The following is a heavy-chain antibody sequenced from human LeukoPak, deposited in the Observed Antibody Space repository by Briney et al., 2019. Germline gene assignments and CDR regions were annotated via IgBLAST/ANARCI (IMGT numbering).Heavy chain of an antibody. V-gene: IGHV4-39*01. J-gene: IGHJ4*02. CDR2: IYYSGST. Sequence: PSETLSLTCTVSGGSISSSSYYWGWIRHPPGKGLEWIGSIYYSGSTYYNPSLKSRVTISVDTSKNQFSLKLTSVTAADTAVYYCARHAGGGYSKIVDYWGQGTLVTVSS. CDR3: ARHAGGGYSKIVDY. CDR1: GGSISSSSYY. D-gene: IGHD5-18*01.